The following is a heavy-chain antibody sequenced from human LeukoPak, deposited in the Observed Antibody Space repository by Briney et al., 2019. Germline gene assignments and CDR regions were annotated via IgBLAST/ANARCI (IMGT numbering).Heavy chain of an antibody. D-gene: IGHD3-22*01. CDR2: MYYSGST. J-gene: IGHJ4*02. V-gene: IGHV4-39*07. CDR1: GGSISSYY. CDR3: ARGHTYYYDSSGYQDFDY. Sequence: SETLSLTCTVSGGSISSYYWGWIRQPPGKGLEWIGSMYYSGSTYYNPSLKSRVTISINTSKNQFSLKLSSVTAADTAVYYCARGHTYYYDSSGYQDFDYWGQGTLVTVSS.